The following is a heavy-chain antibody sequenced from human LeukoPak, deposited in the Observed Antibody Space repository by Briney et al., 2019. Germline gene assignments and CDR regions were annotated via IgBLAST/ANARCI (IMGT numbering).Heavy chain of an antibody. D-gene: IGHD6-19*01. V-gene: IGHV3-7*01. CDR1: GFTFSSYA. Sequence: PGGSLRLSCEASGFTFSSYAMSWVRQAPGKGLEWVANIKQDGSEKYYVDFVKGRFTISRDNAKNSLYLQMNSLRAEDAAVYHRGRVGWLVSVHYGLDVWGQGTTVTVSS. CDR2: IKQDGSEK. CDR3: GRVGWLVSVHYGLDV. J-gene: IGHJ6*02.